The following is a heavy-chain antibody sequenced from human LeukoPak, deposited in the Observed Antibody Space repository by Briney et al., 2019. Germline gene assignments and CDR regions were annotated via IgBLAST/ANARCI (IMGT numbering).Heavy chain of an antibody. CDR3: ARYGITIVRGGKYYFDS. V-gene: IGHV4-59*08. CDR2: IHYSGST. J-gene: IGHJ4*02. Sequence: SETLSLTCTASGGSISGYFWSWIRQPPGKGLKWIGYIHYSGSTNYNPSLNSRVTISVDTSKNQFSLRLSSVTAADTAVYYCARYGITIVRGGKYYFDSWGQGTLVTVSS. D-gene: IGHD3-10*01. CDR1: GGSISGYF.